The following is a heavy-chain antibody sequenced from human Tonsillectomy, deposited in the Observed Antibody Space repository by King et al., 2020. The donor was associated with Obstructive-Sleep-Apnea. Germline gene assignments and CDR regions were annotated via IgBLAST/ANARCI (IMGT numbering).Heavy chain of an antibody. D-gene: IGHD2-15*01. CDR3: AKESWKYCSGGSCYFDC. V-gene: IGHV3-33*06. CDR1: GFSFSTYG. J-gene: IGHJ4*02. CDR2: IWNDGSNT. Sequence: VQLVESGGGVVQPGRSLRLSCTPSGFSFSTYGMHWVRQAPGKGLEWVAAIWNDGSNTYYADSVTGRFTISRDNSQNTLYLQINSLRAEETAVYYCAKESWKYCSGGSCYFDCWGQGTLVIVSS.